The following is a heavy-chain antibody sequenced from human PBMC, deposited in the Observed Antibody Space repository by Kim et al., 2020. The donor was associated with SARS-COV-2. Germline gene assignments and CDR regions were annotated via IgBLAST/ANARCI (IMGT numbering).Heavy chain of an antibody. CDR3: AKDGRAAGGDY. CDR1: GFTLNRYA. CDR2: ISGSAGST. V-gene: IGHV3-23*01. D-gene: IGHD6-13*01. Sequence: GGSLRLSCAASGFTLNRYAMSWVRQAPGKGLEWVSTISGSAGSTYYADSVKGRFTISRDNFKDTLYLQMNSLRAEDTAVYYCAKDGRAAGGDYWGQGTLVTVSS. J-gene: IGHJ4*02.